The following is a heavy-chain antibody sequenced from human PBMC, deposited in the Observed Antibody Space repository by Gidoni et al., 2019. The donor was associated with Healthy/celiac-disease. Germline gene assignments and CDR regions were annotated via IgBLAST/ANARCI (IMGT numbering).Heavy chain of an antibody. CDR3: ARVDYYDSSGGSYYFDY. V-gene: IGHV4-31*03. Sequence: QVQLQESGPGLVKPSQTLSLTCTVSGGSISRGGYYWSRIRQHPGKGLEWIGYIYYSGGTYYNPSLKSRVTISVDTSKNQFSLKLSSVTAADTAVYYCARVDYYDSSGGSYYFDYWGQGTLVTVSS. CDR1: GGSISRGGYY. J-gene: IGHJ4*02. CDR2: IYYSGGT. D-gene: IGHD3-22*01.